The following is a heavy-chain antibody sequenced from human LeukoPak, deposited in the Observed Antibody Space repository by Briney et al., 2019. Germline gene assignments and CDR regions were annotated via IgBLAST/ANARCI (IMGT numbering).Heavy chain of an antibody. CDR3: AREGDYGDYSKSFYYMDV. CDR2: IHTTENT. V-gene: IGHV4-4*07. Sequence: PSETLSLTCTVSGGYIGSYYWSWIRQPAGKGLKWIGRIHTTENTDYNPSLKSRVTMSVDMSTSQVSLTLTSVTAADTAVYYCAREGDYGDYSKSFYYMDVWGKGTTVTVSS. D-gene: IGHD4-17*01. CDR1: GGYIGSYY. J-gene: IGHJ6*03.